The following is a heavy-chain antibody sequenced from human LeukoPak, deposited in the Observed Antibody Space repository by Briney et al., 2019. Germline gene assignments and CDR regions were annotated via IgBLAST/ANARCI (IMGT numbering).Heavy chain of an antibody. CDR3: ARVLAADTPLDY. CDR1: GFTFSSYS. Sequence: GGSLRLSCAASGFTFSSYSMTWVRQAPGKGLEWVSSISSSSSYIYYADSVKGRFTISRDNAKNSLYLQMNSLRAEDTAVYYCARVLAADTPLDYWGQGTLVTVSS. CDR2: ISSSSSYI. D-gene: IGHD6-25*01. V-gene: IGHV3-21*01. J-gene: IGHJ4*02.